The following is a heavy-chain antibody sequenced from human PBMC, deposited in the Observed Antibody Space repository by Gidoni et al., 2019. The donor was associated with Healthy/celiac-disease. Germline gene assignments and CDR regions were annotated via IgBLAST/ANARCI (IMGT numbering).Heavy chain of an antibody. CDR2: ISSSSSTI. CDR3: ARDLPLWFGELLYRPYYYYGMDV. Sequence: EVQLVESGGGLVQPGGSLRPSCAASGFTFSSYSMTWVRLAPGKGLEWVSYISSSSSTIYYADSVKGRFTISRDNAKNSLYLQMNSLRAEDTAVYYCARDLPLWFGELLYRPYYYYGMDVWGQGTTVTVSS. D-gene: IGHD3-10*01. J-gene: IGHJ6*02. V-gene: IGHV3-48*04. CDR1: GFTFSSYS.